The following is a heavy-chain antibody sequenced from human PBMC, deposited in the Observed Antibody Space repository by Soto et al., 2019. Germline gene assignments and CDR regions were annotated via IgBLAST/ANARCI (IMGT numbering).Heavy chain of an antibody. CDR2: ISGNGDNI. D-gene: IGHD1-26*01. J-gene: IGHJ4*02. Sequence: GGSLRLSCAASGFTFSAYSMNWVRQAPGKGLECLSAISGNGDNIYYADSIKDRFTISRDNPKNTLYLQMSSLRVEDTAVYYCVKEEVGDYDYWGQGNLVTFSS. V-gene: IGHV3-64D*06. CDR3: VKEEVGDYDY. CDR1: GFTFSAYS.